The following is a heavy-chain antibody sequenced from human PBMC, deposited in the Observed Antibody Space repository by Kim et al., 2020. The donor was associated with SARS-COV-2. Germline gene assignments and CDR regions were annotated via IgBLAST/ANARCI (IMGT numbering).Heavy chain of an antibody. CDR2: IYHSGST. CDR1: GGSISSGGYS. J-gene: IGHJ3*02. CDR3: ARAGWAVSGVVTASRDAFDI. Sequence: SETLSLTCAVSGGSISSGGYSWSWIRQPPGKGLEWIGYIYHSGSTYYNPSLKSRVTISVDRSKKKFSLKLSSVTAADTAVYYCARAGWAVSGVVTASRDAFDIWGQGTMVTVSS. D-gene: IGHD2-21*02. V-gene: IGHV4-30-2*01.